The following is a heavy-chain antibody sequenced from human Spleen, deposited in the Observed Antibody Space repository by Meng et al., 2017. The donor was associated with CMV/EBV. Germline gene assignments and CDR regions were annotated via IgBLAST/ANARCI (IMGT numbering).Heavy chain of an antibody. CDR1: FTTYG. Sequence: FTTYGFSWVRQAPGQGLEWVGGLVPIFGTPTYAQKFRGRVTITADDSTSTAYMEVSSLTSEDTAVYYCARAVLGFHLPPAGYNWFDPWGQGTLVTVSS. CDR2: LVPIFGTP. V-gene: IGHV1-69*01. CDR3: ARAVLGFHLPPAGYNWFDP. D-gene: IGHD7-27*01. J-gene: IGHJ5*02.